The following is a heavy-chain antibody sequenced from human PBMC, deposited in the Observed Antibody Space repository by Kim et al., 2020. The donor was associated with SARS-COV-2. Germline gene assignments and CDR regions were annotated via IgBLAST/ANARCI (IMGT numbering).Heavy chain of an antibody. V-gene: IGHV3-23*01. CDR2: VGGGSGGPT. CDR3: AIAAGALYYSFDS. J-gene: IGHJ4*02. CDR1: GFSFTTYA. Sequence: GGSLRLSCAVSGFSFTTYAMSWVRQAPGKGLEWVSAVGGGSGGPTHYADAVKGRLTISRDITKNTLYLQMNSLRAEDTAVYYCAIAAGALYYSFDSWGQG. D-gene: IGHD2-8*01.